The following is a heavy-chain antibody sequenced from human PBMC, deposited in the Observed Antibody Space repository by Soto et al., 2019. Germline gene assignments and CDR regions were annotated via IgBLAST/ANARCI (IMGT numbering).Heavy chain of an antibody. CDR3: AREYTGDLFDS. Sequence: QVQLVQSGAEVKKPGSSVKISCKASGGTFRSYPISWVRQAPGQGLEWMGGIIPVVGTADYAQKFQGRVTITADESTRTGYMELISLRSDDTAVYYCAREYTGDLFDSWGQGTLVTVSS. J-gene: IGHJ4*02. CDR1: GGTFRSYP. CDR2: IIPVVGTA. V-gene: IGHV1-69*01. D-gene: IGHD3-16*01.